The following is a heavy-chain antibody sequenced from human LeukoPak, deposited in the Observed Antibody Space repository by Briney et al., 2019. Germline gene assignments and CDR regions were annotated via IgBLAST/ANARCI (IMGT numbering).Heavy chain of an antibody. D-gene: IGHD6-13*01. CDR3: ARAHSSNFYSWLY. CDR1: GFTFSIYW. J-gene: IGHJ4*02. V-gene: IGHV3-7*04. CDR2: IEQDGSDK. Sequence: GGSLRLSCAASGFTFSIYWMSWVRQAPGKGLEWVANIEQDGSDKYYVDSVKGRFTISRDNAKNSLSLQVNSLRAEDTAVYYCARAHSSNFYSWLYWGQGTLVTVSS.